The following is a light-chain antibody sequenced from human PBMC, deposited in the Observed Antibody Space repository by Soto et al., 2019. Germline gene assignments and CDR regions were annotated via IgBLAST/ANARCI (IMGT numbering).Light chain of an antibody. CDR1: SSDVGGYNY. CDR3: SSYTSSSTRV. Sequence: QSALTQPASVSGSPGQSIIISSTGTSSDVGGYNYVSWYQQHPGKAPKLMIYEVSNRPSGVSNRFSGSKSGNTASLTISGLQAEDEADYYCSSYTSSSTRVFGGGTKVTVL. J-gene: IGLJ3*02. CDR2: EVS. V-gene: IGLV2-14*01.